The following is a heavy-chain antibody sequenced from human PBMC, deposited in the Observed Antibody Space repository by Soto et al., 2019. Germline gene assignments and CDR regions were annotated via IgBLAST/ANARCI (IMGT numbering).Heavy chain of an antibody. D-gene: IGHD5-18*01. Sequence: SETLSLTCAVYGGSFSGYYWSWIRQPPGKGLEWIGEINHSGSTNYNPSLKSRVTISVDTSKNQFSLKLSSVTAADTAVYYCARDRGYSYGRGDYWGQGTLVTVSS. CDR2: INHSGST. CDR3: ARDRGYSYGRGDY. J-gene: IGHJ4*02. V-gene: IGHV4-34*01. CDR1: GGSFSGYY.